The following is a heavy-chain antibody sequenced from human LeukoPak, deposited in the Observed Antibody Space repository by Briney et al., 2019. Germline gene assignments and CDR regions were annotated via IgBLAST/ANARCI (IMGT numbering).Heavy chain of an antibody. Sequence: GGSLRLSCAASGFTFSSYSMNWVRQTPGKRLEWVSSISSSSSYIYYADSAKGRFTISRDNAKNSLYLQMNSLRAEDTAVYYCARDLLGTVTTFHAFDIWGQGTMVTVSS. CDR1: GFTFSSYS. J-gene: IGHJ3*02. D-gene: IGHD4-17*01. V-gene: IGHV3-21*01. CDR3: ARDLLGTVTTFHAFDI. CDR2: ISSSSSYI.